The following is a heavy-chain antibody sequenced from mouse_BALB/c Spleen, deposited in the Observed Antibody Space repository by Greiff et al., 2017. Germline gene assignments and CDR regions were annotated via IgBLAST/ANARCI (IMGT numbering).Heavy chain of an antibody. Sequence: EVQVVESGGGLVKPGGSLKLSCAASGFTFSSYAMSWVRQSPEKRLEWVAEISSGGSYTYYPDTVTGRFTISRDNAKNTLYLEMSSLRSEDTAMYYCARNNYYGSDAMDYWGQGTSVTVSS. CDR2: ISSGGSYT. D-gene: IGHD1-1*01. CDR1: GFTFSSYA. V-gene: IGHV5-9-4*01. J-gene: IGHJ4*01. CDR3: ARNNYYGSDAMDY.